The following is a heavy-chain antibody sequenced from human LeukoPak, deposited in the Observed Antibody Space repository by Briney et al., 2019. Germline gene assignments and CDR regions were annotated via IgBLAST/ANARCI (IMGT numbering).Heavy chain of an antibody. Sequence: GGSLRLSCTASGFVFSIYEMDWVRQAPGKGLEWVSYISSSGSYIQYAESVKGRFTISRDNSRNTLYLQMNGLRAEDTAVYYCARYCSSTSCDSPDAFDIWGQGTMVTVSS. V-gene: IGHV3-48*03. J-gene: IGHJ3*02. CDR2: ISSSGSYI. CDR3: ARYCSSTSCDSPDAFDI. CDR1: GFVFSIYE. D-gene: IGHD2-2*02.